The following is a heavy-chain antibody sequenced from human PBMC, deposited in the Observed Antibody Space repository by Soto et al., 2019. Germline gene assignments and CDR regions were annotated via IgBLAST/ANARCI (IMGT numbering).Heavy chain of an antibody. Sequence: EVQLLESGGGLVQPGGSLRLSCAASGFTFSSYAMSWVRQAPGKGLEWVSAISGSGGSTYYADSVKGRFTISRDNSKNTLYLQMNSLRAEDTAVYYCAKEGIAARLPSAGYCSGGSCYEISYMDVWGKGTTVTVSS. D-gene: IGHD2-15*01. J-gene: IGHJ6*03. V-gene: IGHV3-23*01. CDR1: GFTFSSYA. CDR2: ISGSGGST. CDR3: AKEGIAARLPSAGYCSGGSCYEISYMDV.